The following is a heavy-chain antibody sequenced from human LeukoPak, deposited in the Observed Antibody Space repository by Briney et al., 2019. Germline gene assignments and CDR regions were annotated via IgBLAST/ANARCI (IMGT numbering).Heavy chain of an antibody. Sequence: GGSLRLSCAASGFTFSSYEMNWVRQAPGKGLEWVSYISSSGSTIYYADSVKGRFTISRDNSKNTLYLQMNSLRAEDTAVYYCAKDNKGTAMVTYYYYYYMDVWGKGTTVTVSS. CDR1: GFTFSSYE. CDR3: AKDNKGTAMVTYYYYYYMDV. V-gene: IGHV3-48*03. D-gene: IGHD5-18*01. CDR2: ISSSGSTI. J-gene: IGHJ6*03.